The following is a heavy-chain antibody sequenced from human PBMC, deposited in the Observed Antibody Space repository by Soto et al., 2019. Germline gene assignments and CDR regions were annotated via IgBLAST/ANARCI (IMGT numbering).Heavy chain of an antibody. CDR3: AREGYYYDSSGYSDAFDI. CDR1: GFTFSSYS. V-gene: IGHV3-21*01. Sequence: GGSLRLSCAASGFTFSSYSMNWVRQAPGKGLEWVSSISSSSSYIYYADSVKGRFTISRDNAKNSLYLQMNSLRAEDTAVYYCAREGYYYDSSGYSDAFDIWGQGTMVTV. J-gene: IGHJ3*02. CDR2: ISSSSSYI. D-gene: IGHD3-22*01.